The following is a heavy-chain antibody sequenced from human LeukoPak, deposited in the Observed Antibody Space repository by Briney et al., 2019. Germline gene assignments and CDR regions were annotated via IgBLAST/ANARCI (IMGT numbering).Heavy chain of an antibody. CDR3: TRGAAPQAY. CDR1: GFTFSSAW. D-gene: IGHD2-15*01. J-gene: IGHJ4*02. V-gene: IGHV3-74*01. CDR2: INGDGSTT. Sequence: GGSLRLSCVASGFTFSSAWMHSVCHVPGRGLLWVSRINGDGSTTAYADSVRGRFTTSRDNAKNTLYLQMNSLRAEDTAVYYGTRGAAPQAYWGQGTLVTVSS.